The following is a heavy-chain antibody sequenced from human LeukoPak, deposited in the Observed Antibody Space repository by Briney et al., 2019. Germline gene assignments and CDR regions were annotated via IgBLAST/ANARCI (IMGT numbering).Heavy chain of an antibody. D-gene: IGHD3-10*01. CDR3: ANSGTYYYYYMDV. CDR2: IYYSGSA. V-gene: IGHV4-59*01. Sequence: PSETLSLTCTVSGGSISSYYRSWIRQPPGKGLEWIGYIYYSGSANYHPSLKSRVTISVDTSKNQVSLKLTSVTAADTAVYLCANSGTYYYYYMDVWGKGTTVTVSS. CDR1: GGSISSYY. J-gene: IGHJ6*03.